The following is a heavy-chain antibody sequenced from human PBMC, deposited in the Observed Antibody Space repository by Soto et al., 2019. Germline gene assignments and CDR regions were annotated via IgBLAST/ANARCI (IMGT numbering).Heavy chain of an antibody. D-gene: IGHD3-3*01. CDR3: ARQAVLRFLEWLSGGDYYYYGMDV. J-gene: IGHJ6*02. Sequence: SETLSLTCTVSGGSISSSSYYWGWIRQPPGKGLEWIGSIYYSGSTYYNPSLKSRVTISVDTSKNQFSLKLSSVTAADTAVYYCARQAVLRFLEWLSGGDYYYYGMDVWGQGTTVTVSS. V-gene: IGHV4-39*01. CDR2: IYYSGST. CDR1: GGSISSSSYY.